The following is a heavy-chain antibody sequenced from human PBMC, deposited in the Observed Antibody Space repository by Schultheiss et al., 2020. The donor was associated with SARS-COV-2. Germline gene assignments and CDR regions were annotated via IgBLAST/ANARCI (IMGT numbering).Heavy chain of an antibody. D-gene: IGHD6-19*01. V-gene: IGHV4-39*07. CDR3: ARAGIAVARFDY. Sequence: SQTLSLTCTVSGGSISSSSYYWGWIRQPPGKGLEWIGSIYYSGSTYYNPSLKSRVTISVDTSKNQFSLKLSSVTAADTAVYYCARAGIAVARFDYWGQGTLVTVSS. CDR1: GGSISSSSYY. J-gene: IGHJ4*02. CDR2: IYYSGST.